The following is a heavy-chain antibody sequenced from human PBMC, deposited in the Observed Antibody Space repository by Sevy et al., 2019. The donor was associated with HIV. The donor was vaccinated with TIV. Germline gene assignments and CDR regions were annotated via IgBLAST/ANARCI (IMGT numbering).Heavy chain of an antibody. J-gene: IGHJ4*02. CDR2: ISATGSST. CDR1: RFTFSNYA. CDR3: AKAYSSDWYFFDF. V-gene: IGHV3-23*01. D-gene: IGHD6-25*01. Sequence: GGSLRLSCAASRFTFSNYAMAWVRQAPGKGLEWFSAISATGSSTNFEDSVKGRFTVSRDNPKNTLSLEMSSLRAEDTAIYYCAKAYSSDWYFFDFWGQGTVVTVSS.